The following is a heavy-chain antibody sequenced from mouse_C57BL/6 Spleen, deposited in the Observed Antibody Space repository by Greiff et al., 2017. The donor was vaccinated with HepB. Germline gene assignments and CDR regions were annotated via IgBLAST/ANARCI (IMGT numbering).Heavy chain of an antibody. CDR2: INPNNGGT. Sequence: VHVKQSGPELVKPGASVKIPCKASGYTFTDYNMDWVKQSHGKSLQWIGDINPNNGGTIYNQKFKGKATLTVDKSSSTAYMELRSLTSEDTAVYYCARSRYYSNYNAMDYWGQGTSVTVSS. V-gene: IGHV1-18*01. CDR3: ARSRYYSNYNAMDY. CDR1: GYTFTDYN. D-gene: IGHD2-5*01. J-gene: IGHJ4*01.